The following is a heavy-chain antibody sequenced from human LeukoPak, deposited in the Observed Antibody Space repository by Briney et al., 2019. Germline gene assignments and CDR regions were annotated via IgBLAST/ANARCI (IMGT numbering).Heavy chain of an antibody. CDR3: ARDQFVDSSGYYYSRDDAFDI. Sequence: TSETLSLTCAVYGGSFSGYYWSWVRQPPGKGLEWIGEMYHSGSTIYNPSLKSRVTISVDTSKNQFSLKLSSVTAADTAVYYCARDQFVDSSGYYYSRDDAFDIWGQGTMVTVSS. J-gene: IGHJ3*02. CDR2: MYHSGST. CDR1: GGSFSGYY. D-gene: IGHD3-22*01. V-gene: IGHV4-34*01.